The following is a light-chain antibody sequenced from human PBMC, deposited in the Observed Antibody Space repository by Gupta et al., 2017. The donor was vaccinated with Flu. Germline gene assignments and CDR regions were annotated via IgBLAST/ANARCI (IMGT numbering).Light chain of an antibody. CDR2: GAS. CDR3: QQDGGSPVT. Sequence: EIVLTQSPGTLSLSPGERATLSCRASQSVSSRSLAWYQQKPGQAPRLVIYGASSRATGIPDKFSGSGSGTDFTLTISGLEPEDFAVYYCQQDGGSPVTFGGGTKVEIK. V-gene: IGKV3-20*01. CDR1: QSVSSRS. J-gene: IGKJ4*01.